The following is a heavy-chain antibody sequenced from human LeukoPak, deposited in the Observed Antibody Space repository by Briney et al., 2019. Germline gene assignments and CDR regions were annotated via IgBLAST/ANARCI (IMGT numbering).Heavy chain of an antibody. CDR2: IYYTET. V-gene: IGHV4-59*02. J-gene: IGHJ6*03. CDR1: GGSVSNYY. CDR3: ARVAGERLYYYYYYMDV. D-gene: IGHD1-1*01. Sequence: SETLSLTCTVSGGSVSNYYWSWIRQSPGKGLEWIGYIYYTETSYNPSLKSRVTISADTSKNQFSLKLYSVTAADTAVYYCARVAGERLYYYYYYMDVWGKGTTVTVSS.